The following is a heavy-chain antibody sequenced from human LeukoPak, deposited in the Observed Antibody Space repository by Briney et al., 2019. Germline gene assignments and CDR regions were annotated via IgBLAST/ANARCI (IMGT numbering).Heavy chain of an antibody. V-gene: IGHV3-23*01. D-gene: IGHD4-11*01. CDR3: AKGLDYSNYYFDY. CDR1: GFTFSSYA. J-gene: IGHJ4*02. Sequence: GGSLRLSCAASGFTFSSYAMSWVRQAPGKGLEWVSAISGSGGSTYYADSVKGRFTISRDNSKNTLYLQMDSLRAEDTAVYYCAKGLDYSNYYFDYWGQGTLVTVSS. CDR2: ISGSGGST.